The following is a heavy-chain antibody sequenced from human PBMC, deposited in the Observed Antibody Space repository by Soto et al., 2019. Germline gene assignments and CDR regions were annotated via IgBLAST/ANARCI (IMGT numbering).Heavy chain of an antibody. CDR2: INHSGST. V-gene: IGHV4-34*01. CDR1: GGSFSGYY. J-gene: IGHJ4*02. CDR3: ARGGPGIAAAGPPLWDY. D-gene: IGHD6-13*01. Sequence: ETLSLTCAVYGGSFSGYYWSWIRQPPGKGLEWIGEINHSGSTNYNPSLKSRVTISVDTSKNQFSLKLSSVTAADTAVYYCARGGPGIAAAGPPLWDYWGQGTLVTVSS.